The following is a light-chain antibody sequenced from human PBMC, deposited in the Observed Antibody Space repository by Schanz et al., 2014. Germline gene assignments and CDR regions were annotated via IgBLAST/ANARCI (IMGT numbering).Light chain of an antibody. V-gene: IGLV1-47*01. CDR3: AAWDDNLSGWV. Sequence: QSVLTQPPSASGPPGQRVTMSCDGSNSNIGGNYVYWYQQFPGTAPQLLIYRNNQRPSGVPDRFSASKSGTSASLAISGLRSEDEADYHCAAWDDNLSGWVFGAGTKLTVL. J-gene: IGLJ3*02. CDR2: RNN. CDR1: NSNIGGNY.